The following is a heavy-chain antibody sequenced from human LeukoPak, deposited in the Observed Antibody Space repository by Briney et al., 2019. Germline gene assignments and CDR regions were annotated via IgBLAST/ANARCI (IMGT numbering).Heavy chain of an antibody. V-gene: IGHV3-30-3*01. D-gene: IGHD3-22*01. CDR3: ASDSEYYDSSGYYHYDAFDI. CDR2: ISYDGSNK. J-gene: IGHJ3*02. Sequence: GRSLRLSCAASGFPFNSYAMHWARQAPAKGLEWVAVISYDGSNKYYADSVKGRFTISRDNSKNTLYLQMNSLRAEDTAVYYCASDSEYYDSSGYYHYDAFDIWGQGTMVTVSS. CDR1: GFPFNSYA.